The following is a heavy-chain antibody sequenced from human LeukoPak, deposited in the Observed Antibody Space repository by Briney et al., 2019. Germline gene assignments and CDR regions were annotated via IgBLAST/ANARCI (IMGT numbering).Heavy chain of an antibody. CDR1: GYTFTGYY. V-gene: IGHV1-18*04. D-gene: IGHD3-22*01. Sequence: ASVKVSCKASGYTFTGYYMHWVRQAPGQGLEWMGWISAYNGNTNYAQKLQGRVTMSTDTSTSTAYMELRSLRSDDTAVYYCARDYYDSSGYYYGDAFDIWGQGTMVTVSS. CDR3: ARDYYDSSGYYYGDAFDI. J-gene: IGHJ3*02. CDR2: ISAYNGNT.